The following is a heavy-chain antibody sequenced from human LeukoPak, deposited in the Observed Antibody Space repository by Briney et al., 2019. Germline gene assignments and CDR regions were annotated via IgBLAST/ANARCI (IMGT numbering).Heavy chain of an antibody. J-gene: IGHJ6*02. Sequence: GRSLRLSCSASGFTFSSYTMHWVRQAPGKGLEYVSAISSNGGSTYYADSVKGRFTISRDNSKNTLYLQMSSLRAEDTAVYYCVKDPGCSSTSCSYYYYGMDVWGQGTTVTVSS. D-gene: IGHD2-2*01. CDR2: ISSNGGST. V-gene: IGHV3-64D*06. CDR3: VKDPGCSSTSCSYYYYGMDV. CDR1: GFTFSSYT.